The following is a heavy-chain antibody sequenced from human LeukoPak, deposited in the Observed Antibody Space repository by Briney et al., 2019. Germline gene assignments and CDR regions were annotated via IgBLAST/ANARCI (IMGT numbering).Heavy chain of an antibody. D-gene: IGHD6-13*01. CDR3: ARDFSIAAAGTANGNDY. Sequence: GASVKVSCKASGYTFTSYAMNWVRQAPGQGLEWMGWINTNTGNPTYAQGFTGRFVFSLDTSVSTAYLQISSLKAEDTAVYYCARDFSIAAAGTANGNDYWGQGTLVTVSS. CDR2: INTNTGNP. J-gene: IGHJ4*02. CDR1: GYTFTSYA. V-gene: IGHV7-4-1*02.